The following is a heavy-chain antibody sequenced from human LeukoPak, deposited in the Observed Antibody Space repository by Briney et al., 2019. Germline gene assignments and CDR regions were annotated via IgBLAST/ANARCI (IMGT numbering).Heavy chain of an antibody. J-gene: IGHJ4*02. Sequence: KPSETLSLTCTVSGGSISSYYWSWIRQPPGKGLEWIGNIYYSGSTNYNPSLKSRVTISVDTSKNQFSLKLSSVTAADTAVYYCARYGIAAAGTPLDYWGQGTLVTVSS. CDR2: IYYSGST. CDR1: GGSISSYY. CDR3: ARYGIAAAGTPLDY. V-gene: IGHV4-59*01. D-gene: IGHD6-13*01.